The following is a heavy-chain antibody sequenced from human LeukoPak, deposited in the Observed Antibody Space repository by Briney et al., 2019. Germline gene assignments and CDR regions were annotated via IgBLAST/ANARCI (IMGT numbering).Heavy chain of an antibody. D-gene: IGHD2-15*01. CDR3: ARAARYCSGGSCYPNYFDY. CDR1: GFIFSTYW. CDR2: MNSDVSST. Sequence: GGSLRLSCAASGFIFSTYWMHWVRQGPEKGLVWVSCMNSDVSSTKYAESVKGRFTISRDNAKNTLYLQMNSLRAEDTAVYYCARAARYCSGGSCYPNYFDYWGQGTLVTVSS. V-gene: IGHV3-74*03. J-gene: IGHJ4*02.